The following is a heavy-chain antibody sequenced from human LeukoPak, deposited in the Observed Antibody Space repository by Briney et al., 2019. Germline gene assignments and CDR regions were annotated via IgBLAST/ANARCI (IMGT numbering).Heavy chain of an antibody. J-gene: IGHJ4*02. CDR3: ARRGGYCSSTSCYPRNYFDY. V-gene: IGHV4-30-2*01. CDR1: GGSISSGGYY. CDR2: IYHSGST. D-gene: IGHD2-2*01. Sequence: SQTLSLTCTVSGGSISSGGYYWSWIRQPPGEGLEWIGYIYHSGSTYYNPSLKSRVTISVDRSKNQFSLKLSSVTAADTAVYYCARRGGYCSSTSCYPRNYFDYWGQGTLVTVSS.